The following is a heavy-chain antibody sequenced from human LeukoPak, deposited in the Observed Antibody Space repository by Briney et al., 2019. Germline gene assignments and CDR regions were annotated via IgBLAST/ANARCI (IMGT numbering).Heavy chain of an antibody. V-gene: IGHV3-23*01. CDR2: ISGSGRNT. Sequence: GGTLRLSCAASGFTFSSYGMSWVRQAPGKGLEWVSAISGSGRNTYYADSVKGRFTISRDNSKNTLYLQMNSLRAEDTAVYYCAKGLIPQTSSWYFFYYYYYMDVWGKGTTVTISS. J-gene: IGHJ6*03. D-gene: IGHD6-13*01. CDR1: GFTFSSYG. CDR3: AKGLIPQTSSWYFFYYYYYMDV.